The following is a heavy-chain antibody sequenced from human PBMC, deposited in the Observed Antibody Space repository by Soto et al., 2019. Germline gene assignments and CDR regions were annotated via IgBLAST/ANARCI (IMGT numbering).Heavy chain of an antibody. CDR2: IRGGSDNR. V-gene: IGHV3-48*02. Sequence: EVQLVQSGGGLIQPGGSLRLSCAASGFTLSDHSMNWVGQTPGKGLEWLSYIRGGSDNRNYADSVKGRFTISRDNARNSLYLHMNSLRDEDTAVYYCTRNRWELRRDWFDLWGQGALVTVSS. CDR3: TRNRWELRRDWFDL. D-gene: IGHD1-7*01. J-gene: IGHJ5*02. CDR1: GFTLSDHS.